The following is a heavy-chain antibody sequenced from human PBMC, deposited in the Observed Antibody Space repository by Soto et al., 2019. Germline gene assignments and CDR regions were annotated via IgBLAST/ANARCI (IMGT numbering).Heavy chain of an antibody. J-gene: IGHJ6*02. CDR2: IWYDGSNK. Sequence: QVQLVESGGGVVQPGRSLRLSCAASGFTFSSYGMHWVRQAPGKGLEWVAVIWYDGSNKYYADSVKGRFTISRDNSKNTLYLQMNSLRAEDTAVYYCARVGEPYYYGMDVWGQGTTVIVSS. CDR1: GFTFSSYG. D-gene: IGHD3-16*01. CDR3: ARVGEPYYYGMDV. V-gene: IGHV3-33*01.